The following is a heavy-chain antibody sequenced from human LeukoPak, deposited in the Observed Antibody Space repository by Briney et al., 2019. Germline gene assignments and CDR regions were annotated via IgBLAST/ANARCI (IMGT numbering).Heavy chain of an antibody. CDR3: AQWGDYVVLTGYYYPDY. Sequence: GGALRLSCAASGFTFSNYAMSGVRQAPGRGVEGVSAITGSGGGTYYADSVRGRFPLSRDTSKRTLYLQMNSLRAEDTAVYYCAQWGDYVVLTGYYYPDYSGQGTLVTVS. CDR2: ITGSGGGT. J-gene: IGHJ4*02. D-gene: IGHD3-9*01. CDR1: GFTFSNYA. V-gene: IGHV3-23*01.